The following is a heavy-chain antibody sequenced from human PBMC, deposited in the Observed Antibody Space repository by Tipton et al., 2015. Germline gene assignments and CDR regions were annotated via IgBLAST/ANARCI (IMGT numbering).Heavy chain of an antibody. CDR1: GGSIDTRNW. J-gene: IGHJ4*02. CDR2: IYQSGTT. D-gene: IGHD3-22*01. V-gene: IGHV4-4*02. CDR3: ASGIVLGRFDY. Sequence: TLSLTCSVSGGSIDTRNWWSWVRQSPGKGLEWIGEIYQSGTTNYNPSLESRVTISIDKSNNQFSLRLSSVTAADTAVYYCASGIVLGRFDYWGQGSLVTVSS.